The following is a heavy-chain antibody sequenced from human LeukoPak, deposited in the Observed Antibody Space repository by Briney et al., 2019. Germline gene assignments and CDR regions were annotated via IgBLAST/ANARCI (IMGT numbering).Heavy chain of an antibody. Sequence: GGSLRLSCAASGFTFDDYAMHWVRQAPGKGLEWVSGISWNSGSMGYADSVKGRFTISRDNAKNSLYLQMNSLRAEDTALYYCAKDKGCSSTSCTVYYYGMDVWGQGTTVTVSS. V-gene: IGHV3-9*01. D-gene: IGHD2-2*01. CDR2: ISWNSGSM. J-gene: IGHJ6*02. CDR3: AKDKGCSSTSCTVYYYGMDV. CDR1: GFTFDDYA.